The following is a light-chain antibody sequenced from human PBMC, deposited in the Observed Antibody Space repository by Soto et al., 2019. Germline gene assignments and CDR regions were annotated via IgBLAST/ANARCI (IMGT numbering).Light chain of an antibody. Sequence: EIVLTQSPGPLXXXXXXXXXXXXRASQSVSSTYLAWYQQKPGQAPRLLIYRTSTRATGIPDRFSGSGSGTDFTLTISRLEPEDFAVYYCQQFGSSVTFGQGTRLEIK. J-gene: IGKJ5*01. V-gene: IGKV3-20*01. CDR1: QSVSSTY. CDR3: QQFGSSVT. CDR2: RTS.